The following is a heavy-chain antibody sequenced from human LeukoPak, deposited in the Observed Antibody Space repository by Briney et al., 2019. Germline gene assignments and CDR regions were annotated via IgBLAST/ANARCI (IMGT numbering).Heavy chain of an antibody. J-gene: IGHJ4*02. CDR3: ARDPRSSWFGGHDS. CDR1: GFTFSTYW. CDR2: IKQDGSEK. D-gene: IGHD6-13*01. V-gene: IGHV3-7*01. Sequence: PGGSLRLSCAASGFTFSTYWMSWVRQAPGRGLEWVANIKQDGSEKDYVDSVKGRFTISRDNAKSSLYLQMNSLRVDDTAVYYCARDPRSSWFGGHDSWGQGTLVTVSS.